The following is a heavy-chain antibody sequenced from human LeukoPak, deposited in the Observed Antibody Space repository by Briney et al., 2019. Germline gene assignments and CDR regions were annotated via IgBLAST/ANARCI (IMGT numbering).Heavy chain of an antibody. CDR3: AKPRGGTYQYYFDY. CDR1: GFTFSSYA. D-gene: IGHD1-26*01. V-gene: IGHV3-23*01. J-gene: IGHJ4*02. Sequence: GGSLRLSCAASGFTFSSYAMTWVRQAPGKGPEWVSHISGSGSGTYYAASVKGRFTISRDNSKNALYLQMNSLRAEDTALYYCAKPRGGTYQYYFDYWGQGALVTVFS. CDR2: ISGSGSGT.